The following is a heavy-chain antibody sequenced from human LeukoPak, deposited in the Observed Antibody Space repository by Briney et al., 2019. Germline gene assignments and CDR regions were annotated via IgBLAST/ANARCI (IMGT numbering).Heavy chain of an antibody. D-gene: IGHD2-15*01. CDR1: GFTFSNYS. V-gene: IGHV3-48*04. CDR3: ARDYCSGPKCYFIDY. CDR2: ITSSSTV. J-gene: IGHJ4*02. Sequence: PGGSLRLSCAASGFTFSNYSMNWVRQAPGMGLEWVSYITSSSTVYYAGSVKGRFTISRDTAKNSLFLQMNSLRAEATAVYYCARDYCSGPKCYFIDYWGQGALVTVSS.